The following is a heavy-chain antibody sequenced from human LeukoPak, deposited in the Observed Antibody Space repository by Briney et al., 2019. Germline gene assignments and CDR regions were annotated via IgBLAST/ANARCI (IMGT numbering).Heavy chain of an antibody. Sequence: GESLKISCRGSGYSFSTFSIAWVRQMPGKGLEWMGIIYPGNSETRYSPSFQGQVTVSADKSINTAYLQWSSLKPSDSAMYYGARLRSNWYGSFYYFGMDVWGQGTTVTVSS. J-gene: IGHJ6*02. D-gene: IGHD6-13*01. CDR1: GYSFSTFS. V-gene: IGHV5-51*01. CDR3: ARLRSNWYGSFYYFGMDV. CDR2: IYPGNSET.